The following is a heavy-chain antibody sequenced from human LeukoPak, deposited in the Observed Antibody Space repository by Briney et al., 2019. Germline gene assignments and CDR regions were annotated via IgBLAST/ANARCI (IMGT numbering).Heavy chain of an antibody. CDR1: GGSISSSSYY. D-gene: IGHD3-22*01. CDR3: AKTDSSGYYLSHPKYYFDY. V-gene: IGHV4-39*07. CDR2: IYHSGST. J-gene: IGHJ4*02. Sequence: SETLSLICTVSGGSISSSSYYWGRIRQPPGKGLEWIGSIYHSGSTYYNPSLKSRVTISVDTSKNQFSLKLSSVTAADTAVYYCAKTDSSGYYLSHPKYYFDYWGQGTLVTVSS.